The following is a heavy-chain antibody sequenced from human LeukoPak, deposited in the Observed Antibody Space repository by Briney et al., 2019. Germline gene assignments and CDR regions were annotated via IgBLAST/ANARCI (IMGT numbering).Heavy chain of an antibody. D-gene: IGHD4-17*01. CDR2: INHSGST. J-gene: IGHJ5*02. CDR1: GGSFSGYY. CDR3: ARDLATVTNFGWFDP. Sequence: SSETLSLTCAVYGGSFSGYYWSWIRQPPGKGLEWIGEINHSGSTNYNPSLKSRVTISVDTSKNQFSLKLSSVTAADTAVYYCARDLATVTNFGWFDPWGQGTLVTVSS. V-gene: IGHV4-34*01.